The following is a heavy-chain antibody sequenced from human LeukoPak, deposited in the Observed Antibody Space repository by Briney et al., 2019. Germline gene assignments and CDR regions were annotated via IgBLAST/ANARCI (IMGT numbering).Heavy chain of an antibody. J-gene: IGHJ4*02. D-gene: IGHD3-3*02. V-gene: IGHV3-43*01. Sequence: GGSLRLSCAASGFTFHDYSIHWVRQAPGKGLGWVSLINKDGDITYYADSVEGRFTISRDNAKNSLYLQMDSLRAEDTAVYYCASGATVAYYWGQGTLVTVSS. CDR3: ASGATVAYY. CDR1: GFTFHDYS. CDR2: INKDGDIT.